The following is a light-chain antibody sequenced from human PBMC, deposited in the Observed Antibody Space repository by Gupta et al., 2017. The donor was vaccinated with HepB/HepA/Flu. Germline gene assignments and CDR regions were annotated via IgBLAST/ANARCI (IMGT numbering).Light chain of an antibody. Sequence: QSVLTQPPSVSEAPRQRVTISCSGSSSNIGTNAVNWYQQLPGKAPKLLIYYDDLLPSGVSDRFSGSKSGTSASLAISGLQSEDEADYYCAAWDDSRNGPVFGTGTKVTVL. J-gene: IGLJ1*01. CDR2: YDD. CDR3: AAWDDSRNGPV. CDR1: SSNIGTNA. V-gene: IGLV1-36*01.